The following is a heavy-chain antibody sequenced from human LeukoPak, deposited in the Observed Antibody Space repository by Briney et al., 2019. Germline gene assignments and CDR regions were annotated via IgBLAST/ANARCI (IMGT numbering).Heavy chain of an antibody. D-gene: IGHD3-22*01. CDR2: IYSGGST. J-gene: IGHJ3*02. CDR1: EFTVSSNY. CDR3: AREAYDSNSLAFDI. Sequence: PGGSLRLSCAASEFTVSSNYMSWVRQAPGKGLEWVSVIYSGGSTYYSDSVKGRFTISRDNSKNTLYLQMNSLRAEDTAVYYCAREAYDSNSLAFDIWGQGTMVTVSS. V-gene: IGHV3-66*02.